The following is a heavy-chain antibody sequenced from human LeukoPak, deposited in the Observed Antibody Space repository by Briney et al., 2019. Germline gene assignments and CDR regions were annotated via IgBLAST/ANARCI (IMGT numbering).Heavy chain of an antibody. CDR1: GGSISSGDYY. CDR3: ARVGDGYHFDY. CDR2: IYYSGST. V-gene: IGHV4-30-4*01. J-gene: IGHJ4*02. Sequence: SETLSLTCTVSGGSISSGDYYWSWIRQPPGRGLEWIGCIYYSGSTYYNPSLKSRVTISVDTSKNQFSLKLSSVTAADTAVYYCARVGDGYHFDYWGQGTLVTVSS. D-gene: IGHD5-24*01.